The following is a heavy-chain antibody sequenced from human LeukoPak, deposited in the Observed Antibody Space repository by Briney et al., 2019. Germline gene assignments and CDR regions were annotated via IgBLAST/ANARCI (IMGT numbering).Heavy chain of an antibody. Sequence: PGGSLRLSCAASGFTFSSYAMSWVRQAPGKGLEWVSAISGSGGSTYYADSVKGRFTISRDNSKNTLYLQMNSLRAEDTAVYYCAKVSRTSYYDFWSGYYYSGLFYGMDVWGQGTTVTVSS. V-gene: IGHV3-23*01. CDR2: ISGSGGST. D-gene: IGHD3-3*01. CDR3: AKVSRTSYYDFWSGYYYSGLFYGMDV. CDR1: GFTFSSYA. J-gene: IGHJ6*02.